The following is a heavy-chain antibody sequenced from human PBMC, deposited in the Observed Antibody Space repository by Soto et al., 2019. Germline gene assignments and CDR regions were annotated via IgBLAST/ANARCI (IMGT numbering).Heavy chain of an antibody. Sequence: QVQLVQSGAEVKKPGASVMVSCKASGYIFTSYGISWVRQAPGQGLEWMGWITAYHGNTNYAQKLQGRVTMSTDTSTTTAYMELKSLRSHDTAVYYCARGGVGGTSGWFDPWGQGPLVTVSS. CDR3: ARGGVGGTSGWFDP. CDR1: GYIFTSYG. V-gene: IGHV1-18*01. D-gene: IGHD1-26*01. J-gene: IGHJ5*02. CDR2: ITAYHGNT.